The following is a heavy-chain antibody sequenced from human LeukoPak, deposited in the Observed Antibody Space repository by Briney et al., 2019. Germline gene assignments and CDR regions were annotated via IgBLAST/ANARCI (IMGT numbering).Heavy chain of an antibody. Sequence: ASVKVSCKASGYTFTSYGISWVRQAPGQGLEWMGWISAYNGNTNYAQKLQGRVTMTTDTSTSTAYMELRSLRSDDTAVYYCARDVVVVAASPLGGPLRRGYYYYGMDVWGQGTTVTVSS. CDR1: GYTFTSYG. J-gene: IGHJ6*02. CDR3: ARDVVVVAASPLGGPLRRGYYYYGMDV. V-gene: IGHV1-18*01. D-gene: IGHD2-15*01. CDR2: ISAYNGNT.